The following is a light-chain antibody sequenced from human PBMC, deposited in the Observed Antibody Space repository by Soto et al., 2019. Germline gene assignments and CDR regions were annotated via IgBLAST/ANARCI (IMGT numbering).Light chain of an antibody. CDR2: AAF. CDR1: QDIRND. V-gene: IGKV1-6*01. Sequence: AIPMTQSPSSLSASVGDRVIITCRASQDIRNDLGWYQQKPGKAPKLLIYAAFSLQSGVPSRFSGSGSGTDFTLTISSLQPEDFATYYCQQSYKTPHTFGQGTKLETK. J-gene: IGKJ2*01. CDR3: QQSYKTPHT.